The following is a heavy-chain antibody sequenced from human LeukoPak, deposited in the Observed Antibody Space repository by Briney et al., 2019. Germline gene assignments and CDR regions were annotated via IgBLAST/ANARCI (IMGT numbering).Heavy chain of an antibody. CDR3: ASSRIAAAGTFDY. V-gene: IGHV5-10-1*01. J-gene: IGHJ4*02. Sequence: GESMKISCTGSGYSFTSYWISWVRQMPGKGLEWMGRIDPSDSYTNYSPSFQGHVTISADKSISTAYLQWSSLKASDTAMYYCASSRIAAAGTFDYWGQGTLVTVSS. D-gene: IGHD6-13*01. CDR1: GYSFTSYW. CDR2: IDPSDSYT.